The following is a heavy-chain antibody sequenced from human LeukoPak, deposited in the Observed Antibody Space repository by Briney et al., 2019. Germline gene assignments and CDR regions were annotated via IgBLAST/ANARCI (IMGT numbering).Heavy chain of an antibody. Sequence: GGSLRLSCAASGFTFSSYGMHWVRQAPGKGLEWVAVISYDGSNKYYADSVKGRFTISRDNSKNTLYLQMNSLRAEDTAVYYCAADTLSNSYWGQGTLVTVSS. D-gene: IGHD3-16*01. J-gene: IGHJ4*02. CDR3: AADTLSNSY. V-gene: IGHV3-30*03. CDR2: ISYDGSNK. CDR1: GFTFSSYG.